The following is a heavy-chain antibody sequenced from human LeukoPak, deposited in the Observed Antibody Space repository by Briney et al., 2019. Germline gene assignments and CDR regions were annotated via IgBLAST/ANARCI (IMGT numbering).Heavy chain of an antibody. J-gene: IGHJ4*01. Sequence: PGGSLRFSWAASGLPFSNSAMSWFRKAQGKGLDWASILSGSGITTYYADSVKGRFTISRDNSKNTLYLQMNTLRAEDSALYYCAKGIYSSGWSYFDYWGHGTLVTVSS. D-gene: IGHD6-19*01. CDR1: GLPFSNSA. CDR3: AKGIYSSGWSYFDY. V-gene: IGHV3-23*01. CDR2: LSGSGITT.